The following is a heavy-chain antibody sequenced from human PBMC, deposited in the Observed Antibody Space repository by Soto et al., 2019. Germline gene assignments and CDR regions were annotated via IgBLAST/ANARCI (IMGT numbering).Heavy chain of an antibody. CDR2: ISGSGGST. J-gene: IGHJ5*02. V-gene: IGHV3-23*01. CDR3: AKEARDYDFWSGYFWFDP. CDR1: GFTFSSYA. Sequence: GGSLRLSFAASGFTFSSYAMSWVRQAPGKGLEWVSAISGSGGSTYYADSVKGRFTISRDNSKNTLYLQMNSLRAEDTAVYYCAKEARDYDFWSGYFWFDPWGQGTLVTVSS. D-gene: IGHD3-3*01.